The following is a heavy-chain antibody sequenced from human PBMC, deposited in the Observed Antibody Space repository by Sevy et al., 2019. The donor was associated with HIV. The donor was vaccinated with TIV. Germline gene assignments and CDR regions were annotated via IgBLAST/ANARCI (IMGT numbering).Heavy chain of an antibody. CDR2: ISYDGSNK. J-gene: IGHJ6*02. Sequence: GGSLRLSCAASGFTFSSYAMHWVRQAPGKGLEWVAVISYDGSNKYYAHSVKGRFTISRDNSKNTLYLQMNSLRAEDTAVYYCAREGGHYYDSSGYYPYYYYGMDVWGQGTTVTVSS. V-gene: IGHV3-30-3*01. D-gene: IGHD3-22*01. CDR3: AREGGHYYDSSGYYPYYYYGMDV. CDR1: GFTFSSYA.